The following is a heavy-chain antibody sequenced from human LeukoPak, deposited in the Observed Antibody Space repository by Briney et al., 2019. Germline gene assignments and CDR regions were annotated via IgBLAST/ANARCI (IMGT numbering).Heavy chain of an antibody. CDR2: IHYSGTT. CDR1: GVSISSSSDY. V-gene: IGHV4-39*01. CDR3: ARQSTIAAARIDP. J-gene: IGHJ5*02. D-gene: IGHD6-25*01. Sequence: PSETLSLTCTVSGVSISSSSDYWAWVRQPPGKGLEWIGSIHYSGTTYYTSSLKSRVTMSVDTSKNQFSLKLSSVTAADTAVYYCARQSTIAAARIDPWGQGTLVTVSS.